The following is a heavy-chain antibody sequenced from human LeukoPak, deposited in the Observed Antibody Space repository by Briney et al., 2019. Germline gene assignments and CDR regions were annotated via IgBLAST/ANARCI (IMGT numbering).Heavy chain of an antibody. J-gene: IGHJ6*03. V-gene: IGHV3-48*03. CDR2: ISSTGITI. CDR1: GFTYSSYE. CDR3: ARRRNYYYMDV. Sequence: GGSLRLSCAASGFTYSSYEMNWVRQAPGKGLEWVSYISSTGITIFYADSVKGRFIISRDNAKNSLYLQMNSLRAEDTAVYYCARRRNYYYMDVWGKGTTVTISS.